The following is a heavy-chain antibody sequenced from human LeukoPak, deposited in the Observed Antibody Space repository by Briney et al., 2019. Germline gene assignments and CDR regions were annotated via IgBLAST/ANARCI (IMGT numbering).Heavy chain of an antibody. CDR1: GGSISTYY. CDR3: ARGNPPITMVVVEVGPFDY. D-gene: IGHD3-22*01. J-gene: IGHJ4*02. CDR2: IYDSGST. Sequence: PSETLSLTCTVSGGSISTYYWSWLRQPPGKGLEWLGYIYDSGSTNYNPSLKSRVTISADTSKNQFSLRLSSVTATDTAVYYCARGNPPITMVVVEVGPFDYWGQGTLVTVSS. V-gene: IGHV4-59*01.